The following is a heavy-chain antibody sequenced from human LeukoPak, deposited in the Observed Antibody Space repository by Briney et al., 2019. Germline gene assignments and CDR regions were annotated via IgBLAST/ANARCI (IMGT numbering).Heavy chain of an antibody. CDR1: GGTFSSYA. V-gene: IGHV1-69*05. J-gene: IGHJ6*03. Sequence: ASVKVSCKASGGTFSSYAISWVRQAPGQGLEWMGGIIPIFGTANYAQKFQGRVTMTRDMSTSTVHMELSSLRSEDTAVYYCARGYCSSTSCYSGYYYMDVWGKGTTVTVSS. D-gene: IGHD2-2*02. CDR2: IIPIFGTA. CDR3: ARGYCSSTSCYSGYYYMDV.